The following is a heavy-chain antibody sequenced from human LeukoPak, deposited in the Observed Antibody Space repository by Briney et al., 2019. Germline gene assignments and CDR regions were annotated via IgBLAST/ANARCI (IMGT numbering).Heavy chain of an antibody. D-gene: IGHD6-19*01. CDR1: GGSISSSSYY. Sequence: SETLSLTCTVSGGSISSSSYYWGWIRQPPGKGLEWIGSIYYSGSTYYNPSLKSRVTISVDTSKNQFSLKLSSVTAADTAVYYCARVRPGYSSGWYTRGDAFDIWGQGTMVTVSS. V-gene: IGHV4-39*07. CDR2: IYYSGST. J-gene: IGHJ3*02. CDR3: ARVRPGYSSGWYTRGDAFDI.